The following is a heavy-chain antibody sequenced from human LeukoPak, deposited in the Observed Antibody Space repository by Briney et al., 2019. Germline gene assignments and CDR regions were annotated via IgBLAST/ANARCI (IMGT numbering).Heavy chain of an antibody. D-gene: IGHD2-2*02. CDR2: ISSSGSTI. CDR1: GFTFSDYY. CDR3: AREDLVSQYQLLYPSPGAFDI. V-gene: IGHV3-11*04. Sequence: GGSLRLSCAASGFTFSDYYMSWIRQAPGKGLEWVSYISSSGSTIYYADSVKGRFTISRDNSKNTLYLQMNSLRAEDTAVYYCAREDLVSQYQLLYPSPGAFDIWGQGTMVTVSS. J-gene: IGHJ3*02.